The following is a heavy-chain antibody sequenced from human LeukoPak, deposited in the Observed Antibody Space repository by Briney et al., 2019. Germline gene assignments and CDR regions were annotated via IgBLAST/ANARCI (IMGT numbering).Heavy chain of an antibody. CDR1: GYTFTGYY. V-gene: IGHV1-2*02. Sequence: VASVTVSCKASGYTFTGYYMHWVRQAPGQGLEWMGWINPNSGGTNYAQKFQGRVTMTRDTSISTAYMELRSLRSDDTALYFCARDWGSIKVIADYWGQGTLVTVSS. CDR2: INPNSGGT. J-gene: IGHJ4*02. D-gene: IGHD7-27*01. CDR3: ARDWGSIKVIADY.